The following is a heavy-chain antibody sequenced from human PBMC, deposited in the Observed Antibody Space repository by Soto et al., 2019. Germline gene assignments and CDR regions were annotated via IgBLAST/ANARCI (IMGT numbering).Heavy chain of an antibody. V-gene: IGHV3-23*01. D-gene: IGHD2-15*01. CDR2: ISGSGGST. J-gene: IGHJ2*01. CDR1: GFTFSSYA. CDR3: ARGRGYCSGGSCDHWYFDL. Sequence: CCAASGFTFSSYAMSWVRQAPGKGLEWVSAISGSGGSTYYADSVKGRFTISRDNSKNTLYLQMNSLRAEDTAVYYCARGRGYCSGGSCDHWYFDLWGRGTLVTVSS.